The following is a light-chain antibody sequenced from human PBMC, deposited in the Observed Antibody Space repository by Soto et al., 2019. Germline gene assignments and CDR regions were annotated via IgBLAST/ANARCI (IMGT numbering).Light chain of an antibody. J-gene: IGKJ4*01. Sequence: EIVLTQSPATLSLSPGERATLSCRASQSVGYHLAWYQQKPGQAPRLLIYDASNSATGIPARFSGSGSGTEFTLPISSLQPEDFAVYYCQQRSKWPPVTFGGGTKVEIK. V-gene: IGKV3-11*01. CDR1: QSVGYH. CDR2: DAS. CDR3: QQRSKWPPVT.